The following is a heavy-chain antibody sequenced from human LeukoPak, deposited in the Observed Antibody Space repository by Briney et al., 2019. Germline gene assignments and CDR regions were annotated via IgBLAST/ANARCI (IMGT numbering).Heavy chain of an antibody. CDR3: ARVRGGIVATIFDY. D-gene: IGHD5-12*01. Sequence: ASVKVSCKASGGTFSSYAISWVRQAPGQGLEWMGGIIPIFGTANYAQKFQGRVTITADESTSTAYMELSSLRSEDTAVCYCARVRGGIVATIFDYWGQGTLVTVSS. CDR2: IIPIFGTA. V-gene: IGHV1-69*13. CDR1: GGTFSSYA. J-gene: IGHJ4*02.